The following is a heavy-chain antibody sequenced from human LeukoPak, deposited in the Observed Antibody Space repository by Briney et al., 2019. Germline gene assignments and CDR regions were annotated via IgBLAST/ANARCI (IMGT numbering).Heavy chain of an antibody. CDR3: ARGNIAVAGLFDY. J-gene: IGHJ4*02. CDR2: IYHSGST. V-gene: IGHV4-4*02. Sequence: PSETLSLTCAVSGGSISSSNWWSWVRQPPGKGLEWIGEIYHSGSTNYNPSLKSRVTISVDESKNQFSLKLSSVTAADTAVYYCARGNIAVAGLFDYWGQGTLVTVSS. D-gene: IGHD6-19*01. CDR1: GGSISSSNW.